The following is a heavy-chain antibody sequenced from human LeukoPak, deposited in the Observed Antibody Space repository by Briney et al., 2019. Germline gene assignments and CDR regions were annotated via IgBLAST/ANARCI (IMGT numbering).Heavy chain of an antibody. D-gene: IGHD7-27*01. CDR2: ISSGSSNI. J-gene: IGHJ4*02. CDR3: AKGDVSVTREFDY. V-gene: IGHV3-21*01. CDR1: GFIFSTYS. Sequence: GGSLRLSCTASGFIFSTYSMIWVRQAPGKGLEWVSSISSGSSNIYYADSVKGRFTISRDNAQNSLYLQMNSLRAEDTAVYYCAKGDVSVTREFDYWGQGTLVTASS.